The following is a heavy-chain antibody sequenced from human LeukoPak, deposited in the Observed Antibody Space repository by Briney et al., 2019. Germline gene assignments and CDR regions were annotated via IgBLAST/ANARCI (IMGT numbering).Heavy chain of an antibody. D-gene: IGHD2-2*01. Sequence: GGSLRLSCAASGFTFSSYSMNWVRQAPGKGLEWVSSISSSSSYIYYADSVKGRFTISRDNAKNSLYLQMNSLRAEDTAVYYCARACIVVVPAANNYYYMDVWGKGTTVTISS. CDR1: GFTFSSYS. CDR3: ARACIVVVPAANNYYYMDV. CDR2: ISSSSSYI. V-gene: IGHV3-21*01. J-gene: IGHJ6*03.